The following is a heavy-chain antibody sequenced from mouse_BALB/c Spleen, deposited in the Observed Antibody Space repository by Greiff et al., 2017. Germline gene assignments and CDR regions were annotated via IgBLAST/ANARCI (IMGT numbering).Heavy chain of an antibody. D-gene: IGHD1-1*01. V-gene: IGHV1-37*01. CDR3: GRNYGSSYVDY. J-gene: IGHJ2*01. Sequence: EVHLVESGPELVKPGASVKISCKASGYSFTGYFMNWVKQSHGKSLEWIGRINPYNGDTFYNQKFKGKATLTVDKSSSTAHMELLSLTSEDSAVYYCGRNYGSSYVDYWGQGTTLTVSS. CDR2: INPYNGDT. CDR1: GYSFTGYF.